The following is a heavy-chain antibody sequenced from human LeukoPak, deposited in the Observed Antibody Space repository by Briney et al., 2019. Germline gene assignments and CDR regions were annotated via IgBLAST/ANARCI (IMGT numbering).Heavy chain of an antibody. CDR1: GYTFTGYY. CDR2: INPNSGGT. V-gene: IGHV1-2*02. Sequence: ASVKVSCKASGYTFTGYYMHWVRQAPGQGLEWMGWINPNSGGTNYAQKFQGRVTMTRDTSISTAYMELSRLRSDDTAVYYCAKEGYSRGYYSYYYMDVWGKGTTVTVSS. D-gene: IGHD6-13*01. CDR3: AKEGYSRGYYSYYYMDV. J-gene: IGHJ6*03.